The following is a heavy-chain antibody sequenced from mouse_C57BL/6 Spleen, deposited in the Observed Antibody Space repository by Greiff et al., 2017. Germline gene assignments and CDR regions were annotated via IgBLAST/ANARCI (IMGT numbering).Heavy chain of an antibody. CDR2: IYPGDGDT. CDR3: ARGGYYYGSSYYFYAMDD. V-gene: IGHV1-80*01. J-gene: IGHJ4*01. D-gene: IGHD1-1*01. Sequence: VQLQQPGAELVKPGASVKISCKASGYAFSSYWMNWVKQRPGQGLEWIGQIYPGDGDTNYNGKFKGKATLTADKSSSPAYMQLSSLTSEDSAVYFCARGGYYYGSSYYFYAMDDWGQGTSVTVSS. CDR1: GYAFSSYW.